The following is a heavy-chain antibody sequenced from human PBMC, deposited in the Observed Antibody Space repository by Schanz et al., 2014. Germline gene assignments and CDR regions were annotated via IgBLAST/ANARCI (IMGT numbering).Heavy chain of an antibody. J-gene: IGHJ6*02. CDR2: IIPFLAVS. V-gene: IGHV1-69*02. CDR1: GGTLDTYK. D-gene: IGHD3-16*01. CDR3: ARAGRGYAYPLNSYPMDV. Sequence: QDQLLQSGAAVKKPGSSVRVSCKASGGTLDTYKIAWVRQVPGQGLEWMGRIIPFLAVSNYAQDFQGRVTFTADRATSTVHMDLRSLRSEDTGRYYCARAGRGYAYPLNSYPMDVWGQGTTVIVSS.